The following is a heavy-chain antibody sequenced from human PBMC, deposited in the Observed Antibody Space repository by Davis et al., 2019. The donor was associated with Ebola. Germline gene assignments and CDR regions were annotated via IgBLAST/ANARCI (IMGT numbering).Heavy chain of an antibody. V-gene: IGHV3-53*01. CDR1: GFTVGSNY. CDR3: ARDASGGSGWSVGYYGMDV. D-gene: IGHD6-19*01. J-gene: IGHJ6*04. Sequence: GESLKISCAASGFTVGSNYMLWVRQAPGKGLEWVSLLYSSCRTFYADSVKGRFIISRDNYENTLFLQMNSLRSEDTAVYFCARDASGGSGWSVGYYGMDVWGKGTTVTVSS. CDR2: LYSSCRT.